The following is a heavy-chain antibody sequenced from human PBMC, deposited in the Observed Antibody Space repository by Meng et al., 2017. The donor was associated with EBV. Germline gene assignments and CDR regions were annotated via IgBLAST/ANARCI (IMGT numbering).Heavy chain of an antibody. Sequence: EVRLLEPGGGLVQPGGSLRLSCAASGFTFSSYAMSWVRQAPGKGLEWVSAISGSGGSTYYADSVKGRFTISRDNSKNTLYLQMNSLRAEDTAVYYCAKDLAGGIAVDYWGQGTLVTVSS. D-gene: IGHD6-13*01. CDR2: ISGSGGST. CDR3: AKDLAGGIAVDY. V-gene: IGHV3-23*01. CDR1: GFTFSSYA. J-gene: IGHJ4*02.